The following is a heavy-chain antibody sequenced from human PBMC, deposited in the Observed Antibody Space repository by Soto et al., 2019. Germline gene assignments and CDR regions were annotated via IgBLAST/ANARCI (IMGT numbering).Heavy chain of an antibody. J-gene: IGHJ4*02. D-gene: IGHD2-21*02. V-gene: IGHV3-73*01. CDR2: IRSKANSYAT. CDR1: GFTFSGSA. CDR3: TSLGGNSDG. Sequence: EVQLVESGGGLVQPGGSLKLSCAASGFTFSGSAMHWVRQASGKGLEWVGRIRSKANSYATAYAASVKGRFTISRDDSKNTAYLQMNSLKTEDTAVYYCTSLGGNSDGWGQGTLVTVSS.